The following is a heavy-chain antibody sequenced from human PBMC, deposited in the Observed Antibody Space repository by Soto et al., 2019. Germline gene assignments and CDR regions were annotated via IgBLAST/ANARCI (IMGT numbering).Heavy chain of an antibody. D-gene: IGHD6-6*01. V-gene: IGHV3-21*01. CDR2: ISSSSSYI. J-gene: IGHJ4*02. CDR3: ARVGKSSSSTVYFDY. CDR1: GFTFSSYS. Sequence: GESLKISCAASGFTFSSYSMNWVRQAPGKGLEWVSSISSSSSYIYYADSVKGRFTISRDNAKNSLYLQMNSLRAEDTAVYYCARVGKSSSSTVYFDYWGQGTLVTVSS.